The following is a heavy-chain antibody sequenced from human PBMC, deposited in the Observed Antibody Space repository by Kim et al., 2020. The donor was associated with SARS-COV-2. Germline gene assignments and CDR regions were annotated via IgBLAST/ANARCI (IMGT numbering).Heavy chain of an antibody. D-gene: IGHD6-13*01. CDR3: ARLRGYSSSWYYSGPAFDI. CDR1: GFTFSSYS. Sequence: GGSLRLSCAASGFTFSSYSMNWVRQAPGKGLEWVSSISSSSSYIYYADSVKGRFTISRDNAKNSLYLQMNSLRAEDTAVYYCARLRGYSSSWYYSGPAFDIWGQGTMVTVSS. J-gene: IGHJ3*02. V-gene: IGHV3-21*01. CDR2: ISSSSSYI.